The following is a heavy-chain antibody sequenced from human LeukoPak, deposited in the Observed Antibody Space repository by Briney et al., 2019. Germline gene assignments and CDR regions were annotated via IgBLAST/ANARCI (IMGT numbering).Heavy chain of an antibody. CDR2: INPNIGGT. Sequence: ASVKVSCKASGYTFTAYYVHWVRQAPGQGLEWMGWINPNIGGTNYAQKFQGRVTMTRDTSISRAYIELRRLRSDDTAVYYCARIREWASTVGAFDYWGQGALVTVSS. CDR1: GYTFTAYY. J-gene: IGHJ4*01. CDR3: ARIREWASTVGAFDY. D-gene: IGHD4-23*01. V-gene: IGHV1-2*02.